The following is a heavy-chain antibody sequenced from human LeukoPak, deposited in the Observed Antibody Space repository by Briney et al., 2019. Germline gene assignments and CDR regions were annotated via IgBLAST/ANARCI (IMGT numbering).Heavy chain of an antibody. CDR3: ARSTGGLRFLEWLPYPDYYYYGMDV. CDR1: GFTFSSYW. CDR2: INSDGSST. V-gene: IGHV3-74*01. Sequence: GGSLRLSCAASGFTFSSYWMHWVRQAPGKGLVWVSRINSDGSSTSYADSVKGRFTISRDNAKNTLYLQMNSLRAEDTAVYYCARSTGGLRFLEWLPYPDYYYYGMDVWGQGTTVTVSS. D-gene: IGHD3-3*01. J-gene: IGHJ6*02.